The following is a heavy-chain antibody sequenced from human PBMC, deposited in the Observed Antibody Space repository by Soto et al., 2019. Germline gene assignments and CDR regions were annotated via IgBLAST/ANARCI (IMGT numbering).Heavy chain of an antibody. V-gene: IGHV1-2*04. CDR1: GYTFTGYY. J-gene: IGHJ4*03. D-gene: IGHD2-15*01. Sequence: ASVKVSSKASGYTFTGYYMHWVRHAPPQGLEWMGGINPNSGGTNYAQKFQGWVTMTRATSISTAYMALRRLRSDATAVYYCARGYWSGGSCYFDDWGQGXLVTVCS. CDR3: ARGYWSGGSCYFDD. CDR2: INPNSGGT.